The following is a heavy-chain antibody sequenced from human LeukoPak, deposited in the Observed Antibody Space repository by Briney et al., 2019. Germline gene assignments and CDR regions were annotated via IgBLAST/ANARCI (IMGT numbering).Heavy chain of an antibody. CDR1: GFTFSSYS. CDR2: ISSSSSTI. V-gene: IGHV3-48*02. D-gene: IGHD3-10*01. Sequence: GGSLRLSCAASGFTFSSYSMNWVRQAPGKGLEWVSYISSSSSTIYYADSVKGRFTISRDNAKNSLYLQMNSLRDEDTAVYYCARGFFWFGELLLTSFDYWGQGTLVTVSS. J-gene: IGHJ4*02. CDR3: ARGFFWFGELLLTSFDY.